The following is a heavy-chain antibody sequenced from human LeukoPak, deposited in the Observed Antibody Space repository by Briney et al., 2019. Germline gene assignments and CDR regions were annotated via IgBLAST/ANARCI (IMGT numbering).Heavy chain of an antibody. D-gene: IGHD4-17*01. Sequence: GGSLRLSCAASGFTVSSYYMTWVRQAPGKGLEWVSVIYSGGGTYYADSVKGRFTISRDNSKNTLYPQMNSLRAEDTAVYYCARHLSGDDIWGQGTMVTVSS. CDR1: GFTVSSYY. V-gene: IGHV3-66*04. CDR2: IYSGGGT. CDR3: ARHLSGDDI. J-gene: IGHJ3*02.